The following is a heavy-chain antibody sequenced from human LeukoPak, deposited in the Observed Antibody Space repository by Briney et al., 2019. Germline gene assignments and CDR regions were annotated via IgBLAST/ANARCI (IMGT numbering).Heavy chain of an antibody. CDR3: ARAGYCGGDCYFWASSYYYYMDV. Sequence: GGSLRLYCAGSGFIFSSYWMSWVRQAPGKGLEWVANIKQDGSEKYYVDSVKGRFTISRDNAKNTLYLQMNSLRAEDTAVYYCARAGYCGGDCYFWASSYYYYMDVWGKGTTVTVSS. D-gene: IGHD2-21*02. CDR1: GFIFSSYW. J-gene: IGHJ6*03. CDR2: IKQDGSEK. V-gene: IGHV3-7*01.